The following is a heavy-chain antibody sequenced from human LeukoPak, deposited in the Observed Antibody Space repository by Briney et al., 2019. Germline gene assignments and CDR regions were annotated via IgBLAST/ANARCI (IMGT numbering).Heavy chain of an antibody. CDR1: GFIFSSYG. V-gene: IGHV3-30*18. J-gene: IGHJ4*02. CDR2: ISRDGSNK. Sequence: GGSLRLSCAASGFIFSSYGMHWVRQAPGKGLEWVAVISRDGSNKYYADSVKGRFTISRDNSKNTLYLQMNSLRGEDTAVYYCAKAMYADYDSSDLWGQGTLVTVSS. D-gene: IGHD3-22*01. CDR3: AKAMYADYDSSDL.